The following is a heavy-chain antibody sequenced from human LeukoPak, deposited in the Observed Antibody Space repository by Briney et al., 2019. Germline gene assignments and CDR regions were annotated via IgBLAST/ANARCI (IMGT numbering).Heavy chain of an antibody. CDR2: ISGDGGST. CDR1: GFTFDDYA. V-gene: IGHV3-43*02. Sequence: GGSLRLSCAASGFTFDDYAMHWVRQAPGKGLEWVSLISGDGGSTYYADSVKGRFTISRDNSKNSLYLQMNSLRTEDTALYYCAKDLLGRGYSYGNYYYYGMDVWGQGTTVTVSS. CDR3: AKDLLGRGYSYGNYYYYGMDV. D-gene: IGHD5-18*01. J-gene: IGHJ6*02.